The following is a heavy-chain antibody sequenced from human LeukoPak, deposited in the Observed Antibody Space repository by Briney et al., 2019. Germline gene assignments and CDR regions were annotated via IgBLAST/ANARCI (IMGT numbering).Heavy chain of an antibody. J-gene: IGHJ4*02. CDR2: IIPIFGAA. CDR1: GGTFSSYA. Sequence: ASVKVSCKASGGTFSSYAISWVRQAPGQGLEWMGGIIPIFGAANYAQKFQGRVTITADESTSTAYMELSSLRSEYTAVYYCARSVKYGSGSYYFDYWGQGTLVTVSS. V-gene: IGHV1-69*01. CDR3: ARSVKYGSGSYYFDY. D-gene: IGHD3-10*01.